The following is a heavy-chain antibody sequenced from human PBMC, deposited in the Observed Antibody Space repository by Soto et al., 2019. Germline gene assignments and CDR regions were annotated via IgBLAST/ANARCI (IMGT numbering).Heavy chain of an antibody. Sequence: SETLSLTCTVSGGSISSSSYYWGWIRQPPGKGLEWIGSIYYSGNTNYKYNPSLKSRVTISVDTSKNQFSLKLRSVTAADTAVYFCARSYGSGSYRQTLFDYWGQGTQVTVSS. V-gene: IGHV4-39*07. D-gene: IGHD3-10*01. J-gene: IGHJ4*02. CDR1: GGSISSSSYY. CDR2: IYYSGNT. CDR3: ARSYGSGSYRQTLFDY.